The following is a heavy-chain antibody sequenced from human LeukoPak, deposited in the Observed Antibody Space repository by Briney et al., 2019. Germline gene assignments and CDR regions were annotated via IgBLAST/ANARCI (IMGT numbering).Heavy chain of an antibody. D-gene: IGHD3-22*01. CDR1: GLTFSNAW. CDR3: TTTYHYDSTGYSSYY. Sequence: GGSLRLSCVVSGLTFSNAWMTWVRQAPGKGLEWVGRIKSESVGGAIDYAAPVKGRFTISGDDSRNTVYLQMNSLKTEDTAFYYCTTTYHYDSTGYSSYYWGQGTLVTVSS. V-gene: IGHV3-15*01. J-gene: IGHJ4*02. CDR2: IKSESVGGAI.